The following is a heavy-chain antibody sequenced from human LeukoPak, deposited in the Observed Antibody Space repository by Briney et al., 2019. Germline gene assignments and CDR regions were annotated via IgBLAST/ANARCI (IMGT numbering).Heavy chain of an antibody. D-gene: IGHD3-10*01. CDR2: INPNSGGT. V-gene: IGHV1-2*02. Sequence: ASVKVSCKASGYTFTGYYMHRVRQAPGQGLEWMGWINPNSGGTNYAQKFQGRVTMTRDTSISTAYMELSRLRSDDTAVYYCARDGPYGSGSYYNINWFDPWGQGTLVTVSS. CDR1: GYTFTGYY. J-gene: IGHJ5*02. CDR3: ARDGPYGSGSYYNINWFDP.